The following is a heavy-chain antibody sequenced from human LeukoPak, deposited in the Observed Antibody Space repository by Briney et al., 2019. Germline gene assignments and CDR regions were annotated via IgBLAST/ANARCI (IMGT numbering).Heavy chain of an antibody. CDR3: ARGDGYNYGLFDY. J-gene: IGHJ4*02. V-gene: IGHV1-69*13. D-gene: IGHD5-24*01. CDR1: GGTFSSYA. Sequence: AASVKVSCMASGGTFSSYAISWVRQAPGQGLEWMGGIIPIFGTANYAQKFQGRVTITADESTSTAYMELSSLRSEDTAVYYCARGDGYNYGLFDYWGQGTLVTVSS. CDR2: IIPIFGTA.